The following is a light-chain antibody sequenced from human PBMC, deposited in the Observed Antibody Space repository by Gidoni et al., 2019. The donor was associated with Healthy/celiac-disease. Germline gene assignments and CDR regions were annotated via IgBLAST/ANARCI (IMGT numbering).Light chain of an antibody. J-gene: IGKJ4*01. CDR3: QQRSNWPPALT. CDR1: QSVSSY. CDR2: DAS. V-gene: IGKV3-11*01. Sequence: EIVLTQSPATLSLSPGQRATRSCRASQSVSSYLAWYQQKPGQAPSLLIYDASNRATGIPARFRCSGSGTDFTLTISSLEPEDFAVYYCQQRSNWPPALTFGGGTKVEIK.